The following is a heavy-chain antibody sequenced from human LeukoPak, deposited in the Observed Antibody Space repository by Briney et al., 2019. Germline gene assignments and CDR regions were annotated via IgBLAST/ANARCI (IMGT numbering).Heavy chain of an antibody. CDR3: ARVPRITIFGVAFDY. CDR2: INHSGST. Sequence: SSETLSLTCAVYGGSFSGYYWSWIRQPPGKGLEWIGEINHSGSTNYNPSLKSRVTISVDTSKNQFSLKLSSVTAADTAVYYCARVPRITIFGVAFDYWGQGTLVTVSS. J-gene: IGHJ4*02. CDR1: GGSFSGYY. V-gene: IGHV4-34*01. D-gene: IGHD3-3*01.